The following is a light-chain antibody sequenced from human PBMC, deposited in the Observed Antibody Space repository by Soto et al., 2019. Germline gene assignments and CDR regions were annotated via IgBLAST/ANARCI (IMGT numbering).Light chain of an antibody. CDR3: QQLNNYPRT. J-gene: IGKJ1*01. V-gene: IGKV1-9*01. CDR1: QGIGSS. Sequence: DMQLTQSPSFLSASVGDRVTITCRASQGIGSSLAWYQQKPGKAPKLLIYAASSLQSGVPSRFSGSGSGTQLTLTISSLQAEDFATYYCQQLNNYPRTFGQGTKVEIK. CDR2: AAS.